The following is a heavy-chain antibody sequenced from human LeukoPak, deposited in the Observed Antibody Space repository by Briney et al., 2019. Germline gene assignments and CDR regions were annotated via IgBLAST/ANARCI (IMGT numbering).Heavy chain of an antibody. CDR2: INSDGSST. CDR3: ARYNWNSAPFDY. Sequence: GGSLRLSCVASGVTLSNYAMSWARQAPGKGLVWVSRINSDGSSTSYADSVKGRFTISRDSAKNTLYLEMNSLRAEDTAVYYCARYNWNSAPFDYWGQGTLVTVSS. D-gene: IGHD1-7*01. J-gene: IGHJ4*02. V-gene: IGHV3-74*01. CDR1: GVTLSNYA.